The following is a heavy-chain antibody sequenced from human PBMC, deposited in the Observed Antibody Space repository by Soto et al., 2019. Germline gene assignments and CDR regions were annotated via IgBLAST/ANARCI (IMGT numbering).Heavy chain of an antibody. CDR1: GGTFSTDS. J-gene: IGHJ6*02. V-gene: IGHV1-69*12. CDR3: AREIDGYYGMDV. CDR2: IIPMFGTA. Sequence: QVQLVQSGAEVKKPGSSVKVSCKASGGTFSTDSISWVRQAPGQGLEWMGGIIPMFGTANNAQKFQGRVTITADESTSRASIELSSLRSEDTAVYFCAREIDGYYGMDVWGQGTTVTVAS.